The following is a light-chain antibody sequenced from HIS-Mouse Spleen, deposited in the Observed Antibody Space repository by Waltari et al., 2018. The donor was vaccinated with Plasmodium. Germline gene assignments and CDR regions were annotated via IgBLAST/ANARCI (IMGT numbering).Light chain of an antibody. J-gene: IGKJ1*01. V-gene: IGKV1-39*01. CDR1: QSMSSY. Sequence: DIQMTHPPPSLSASLGDTVTITCPPSQSMSSYLNSYQQEPGKAPKLLIYAGSSLQSGVPSSFSGSGYGTDFTLSISSLQPEDFATYYCQQSYSTWTFGQGTKVEIK. CDR2: AGS. CDR3: QQSYSTWT.